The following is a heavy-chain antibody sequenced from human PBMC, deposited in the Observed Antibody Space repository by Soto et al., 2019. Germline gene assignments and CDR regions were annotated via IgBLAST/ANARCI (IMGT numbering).Heavy chain of an antibody. CDR2: IRTKSNNFAT. CDR1: GFTLSVSD. D-gene: IGHD3-10*01. CDR3: SRHQEGRSMVFYGMDV. J-gene: IGHJ6*02. V-gene: IGHV3-73*01. Sequence: GGSLRLSCAASGFTLSVSDIHWVRQASGKGLEWVGRIRTKSNNFATSYAESVRGRFTISRDDSDNTASLQMSSLKTEDTAIYYCSRHQEGRSMVFYGMDVWGQGTTVTVSS.